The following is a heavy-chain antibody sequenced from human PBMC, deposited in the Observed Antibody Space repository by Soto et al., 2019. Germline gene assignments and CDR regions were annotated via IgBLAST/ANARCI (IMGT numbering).Heavy chain of an antibody. D-gene: IGHD6-19*01. CDR3: AREYSSGWHRPGYYYYGMDV. CDR1: GYTFTSYG. J-gene: IGHJ6*02. V-gene: IGHV1-18*01. CDR2: ISAYNGNT. Sequence: GASVKVSCKASGYTFTSYGISWVRQAPGQGLEWMGWISAYNGNTNYAQKLQGRVTMTTDTSTSTAYMELRSLRSDDTAVYYCAREYSSGWHRPGYYYYGMDVWGQGTTVTVSS.